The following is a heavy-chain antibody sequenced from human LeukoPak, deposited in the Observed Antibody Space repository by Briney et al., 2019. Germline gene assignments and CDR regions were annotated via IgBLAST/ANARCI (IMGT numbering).Heavy chain of an antibody. J-gene: IGHJ5*02. CDR1: GFTFSDYY. V-gene: IGHV3-11*04. D-gene: IGHD5-18*01. CDR3: ARDLGDSYGRTLNWFDP. CDR2: ISSSGGTI. Sequence: GGSLRLSCAASGFTFSDYYMSWIRQAPGKGLEWVSYISSSGGTIYYADSVKGRFTISRDNAKNSLYLQMNSLRAEDTAVYYCARDLGDSYGRTLNWFDPWGQGTLVTVSS.